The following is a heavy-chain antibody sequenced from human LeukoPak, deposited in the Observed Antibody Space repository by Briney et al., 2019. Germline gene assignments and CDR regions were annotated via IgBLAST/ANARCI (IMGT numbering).Heavy chain of an antibody. D-gene: IGHD3-10*01. J-gene: IGHJ4*02. CDR3: ARVRRGSGSYKFDS. V-gene: IGHV4-31*03. Sequence: SETLSLTCTVSGGSVSSGGYYWSWIRQHPGKGLEWIGYIYYSGSTHYNPSLKSRVTISLDTSKNQFSLKLSSVTAADTAVYYCARVRRGSGSYKFDSWGQGTLVTVSS. CDR2: IYYSGST. CDR1: GGSVSSGGYY.